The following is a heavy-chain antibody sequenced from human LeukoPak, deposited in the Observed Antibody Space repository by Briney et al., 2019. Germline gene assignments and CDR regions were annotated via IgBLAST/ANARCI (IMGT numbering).Heavy chain of an antibody. V-gene: IGHV3-74*01. CDR2: INSDGSST. CDR1: GFTFSSYW. D-gene: IGHD1-20*01. Sequence: GGSLRLSCAASGFTFSSYWMHWVRQAPGKGLVWVSRINSDGSSTTYADSVKGRFTISRDNAKNTLYLQMNSLRAEDTAVYYCARDFLITGTVGGGAFDPWGQGTLVTVSS. CDR3: ARDFLITGTVGGGAFDP. J-gene: IGHJ5*02.